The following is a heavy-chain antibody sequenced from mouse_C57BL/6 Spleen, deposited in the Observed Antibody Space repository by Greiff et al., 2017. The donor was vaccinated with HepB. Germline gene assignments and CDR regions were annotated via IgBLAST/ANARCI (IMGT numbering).Heavy chain of an antibody. CDR3: ARGDYGNDYAMDY. J-gene: IGHJ2*01. CDR1: GFTFSDYG. D-gene: IGHD2-2*01. V-gene: IGHV5-17*01. CDR2: ISSGSSTI. Sequence: DVMLVESGGGLVKPGGSLKLSCAASGFTFSDYGMHWVRQAPEKGLEWVAYISSGSSTIYYADTVKGRFTISRDNAKNTLFLQMTSLRSEDTAMYYCARGDYGNDYAMDYWGQGTTLTVSS.